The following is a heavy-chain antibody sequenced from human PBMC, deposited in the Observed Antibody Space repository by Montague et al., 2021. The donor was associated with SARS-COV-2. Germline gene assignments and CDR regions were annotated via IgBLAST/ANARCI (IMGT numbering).Heavy chain of an antibody. D-gene: IGHD5-18*01. CDR1: IRSSTYY. Sequence: SETLSLTCTVSIRSSTYYWAWIRQPPGKGLEWIGSIYPGGKMFYNSSLKSRVTMSIDTSEKQFSLRLNSVTAADTAVYYCARGGGYSYGALDYWGQGTLVTVSS. V-gene: IGHV4-39*01. CDR2: IYPGGKM. J-gene: IGHJ4*02. CDR3: ARGGGYSYGALDY.